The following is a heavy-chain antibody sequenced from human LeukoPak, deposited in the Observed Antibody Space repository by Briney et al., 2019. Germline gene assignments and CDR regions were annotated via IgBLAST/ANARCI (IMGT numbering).Heavy chain of an antibody. CDR3: AKDPTDFDSSGQTYFDY. V-gene: IGHV3-23*01. D-gene: IGHD3-22*01. CDR2: ISGSGSGT. CDR1: GFTFSTYA. J-gene: IGHJ4*02. Sequence: PGGSLRLSCAASGFTFSTYAMTWVRQAPGQGLEWVSSISGSGSGTYYADSVKGRFTISRDNSKNTLYLQMNSLRAEDTAVYYCAKDPTDFDSSGQTYFDYWGQGTLVTVSS.